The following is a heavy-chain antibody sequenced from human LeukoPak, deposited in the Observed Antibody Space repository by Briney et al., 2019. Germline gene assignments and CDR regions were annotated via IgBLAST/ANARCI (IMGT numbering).Heavy chain of an antibody. CDR2: IYTGGDT. CDR3: AGGQMFASGGFDD. V-gene: IGHV3-53*01. D-gene: IGHD3-10*02. J-gene: IGHJ4*02. Sequence: GGSLRLSCAASGFSVSNKYMSWVRQAPGKGLEWVSVIYTGGDTYYADSVRGRFTISRDNSKNTVNLQMNSVRAEDTALYYCAGGQMFASGGFDDWGQGTLVTVSS. CDR1: GFSVSNKY.